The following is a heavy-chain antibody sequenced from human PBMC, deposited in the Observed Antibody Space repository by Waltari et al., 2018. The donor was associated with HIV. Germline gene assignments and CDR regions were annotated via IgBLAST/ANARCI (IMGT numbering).Heavy chain of an antibody. CDR3: ARSTYQQLRNGFDI. V-gene: IGHV3-33*01. J-gene: IGHJ3*02. CDR2: IWHDGSNQ. D-gene: IGHD2-2*01. Sequence: QVQLVESGGGVVQPGRSLRLPCAASRMTFSRYDLHWVRQAPGKGLEWVAVIWHDGSNQYYVDSVKGRFTISRDNSRNTLYLQMNSLRVEDTAVYYCARSTYQQLRNGFDIWGQGTMVAVSS. CDR1: RMTFSRYD.